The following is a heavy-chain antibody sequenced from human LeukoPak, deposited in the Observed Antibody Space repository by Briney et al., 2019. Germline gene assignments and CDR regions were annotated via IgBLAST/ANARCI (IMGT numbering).Heavy chain of an antibody. J-gene: IGHJ4*02. Sequence: SETLSLTCTVSGASISSSYWTWIRQPLGKGLAWIGYIYYSGTTNYNPSLKNRVTISVDTSKNQFSLKLSSVTAADTAVYYCARVLGYCSAGSCYPSFDYWGQGTLVTVSS. CDR1: GASISSSY. D-gene: IGHD2-15*01. CDR2: IYYSGTT. V-gene: IGHV4-59*01. CDR3: ARVLGYCSAGSCYPSFDY.